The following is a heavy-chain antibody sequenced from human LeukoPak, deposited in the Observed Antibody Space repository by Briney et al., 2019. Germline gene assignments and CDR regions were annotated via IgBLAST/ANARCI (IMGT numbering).Heavy chain of an antibody. CDR1: GFTFSDYY. D-gene: IGHD3-22*01. J-gene: IGHJ4*02. CDR3: ARSGETYYYDSSGYIDY. CDR2: ISSSGSTI. V-gene: IGHV3-11*04. Sequence: GGSLRLSCAAPGFTFSDYYMSWIRQAPGKGLEWVSYISSSGSTIYYADSVKGRFTISRDNAKNSLYLQMNSLRAEDTAVYYCARSGETYYYDSSGYIDYWGQGTLVTVSS.